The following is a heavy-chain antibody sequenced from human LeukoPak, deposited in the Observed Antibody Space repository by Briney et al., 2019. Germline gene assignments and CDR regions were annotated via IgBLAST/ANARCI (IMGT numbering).Heavy chain of an antibody. CDR3: ARGDDFDI. CDR1: GGSISSYF. Sequence: SETLSLTCTVSGGSISSYFWSWIRQPAGKGLEWIGRIYTSGSTNYNPSLKSRVTMSVDTSKKEFSLKLRPVTAADTAVYYCARGDDFDIWGHGTMVTVSS. J-gene: IGHJ3*02. CDR2: IYTSGST. V-gene: IGHV4-4*07.